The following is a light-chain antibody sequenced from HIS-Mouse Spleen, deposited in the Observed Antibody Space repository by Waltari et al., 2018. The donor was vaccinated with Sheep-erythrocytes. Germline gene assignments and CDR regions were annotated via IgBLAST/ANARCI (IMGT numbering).Light chain of an antibody. Sequence: AIQLTQSPSSLSASVGDRVTITCRASQGISSALAWYQQKPGKAPKLLIYDASSLESGVPTRFSGSGSGTDLTLTISTLQPEDFATYYCQQFNNYPRTFGQGTKVEIK. V-gene: IGKV1D-13*01. CDR1: QGISSA. CDR2: DAS. J-gene: IGKJ1*01. CDR3: QQFNNYPRT.